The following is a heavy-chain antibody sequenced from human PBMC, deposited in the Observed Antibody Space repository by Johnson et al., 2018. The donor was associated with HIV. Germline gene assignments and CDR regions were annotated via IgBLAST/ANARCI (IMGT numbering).Heavy chain of an antibody. Sequence: VQLVESGGGLVQPGGSLRLSCAASGFTFSSYAMSWVRQAPGKGLEWVSVIYSGGSTYYADSVQGRFTISRDNSKNTLYLQMNSLRAEDTAVYYCARGGAVTRRSADAFDIWGQGTMVTVSS. D-gene: IGHD4-11*01. CDR1: GFTFSSYA. J-gene: IGHJ3*02. CDR3: ARGGAVTRRSADAFDI. CDR2: IYSGGST. V-gene: IGHV3-66*02.